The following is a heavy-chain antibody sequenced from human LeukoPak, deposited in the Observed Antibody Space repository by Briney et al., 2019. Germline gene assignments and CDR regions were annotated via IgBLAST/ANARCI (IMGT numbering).Heavy chain of an antibody. Sequence: PGGSLRLSCAASGFTFEDYAMHWVRQAPGKGLEWISGISWNSGSIAYADSVTGRFTISRDNAKTSLYLQMNSLRDEDTAFYYCAKDRVAAAGTSPFDYWGQGALVTVSS. CDR3: AKDRVAAAGTSPFDY. J-gene: IGHJ4*02. CDR2: ISWNSGSI. V-gene: IGHV3-9*01. D-gene: IGHD6-13*01. CDR1: GFTFEDYA.